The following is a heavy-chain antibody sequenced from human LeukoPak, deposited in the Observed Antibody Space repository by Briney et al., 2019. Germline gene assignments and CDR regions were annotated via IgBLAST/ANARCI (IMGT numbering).Heavy chain of an antibody. CDR1: GGTFSNNT. CDR3: ATGPPYSSSWSYFDY. D-gene: IGHD6-13*01. J-gene: IGHJ4*02. Sequence: RASVKVSCKASGGTFSNNTLHWVRQAPGQGLEWMGGFDPEDGETIYAQKFQGRVTMTEDTSTDTAYMELSSLRSEDTAVYYCATGPPYSSSWSYFDYWGQGTLVTVSS. CDR2: FDPEDGET. V-gene: IGHV1-24*01.